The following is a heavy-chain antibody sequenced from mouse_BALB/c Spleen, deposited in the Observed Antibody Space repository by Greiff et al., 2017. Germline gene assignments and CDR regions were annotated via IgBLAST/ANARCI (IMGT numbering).Heavy chain of an antibody. CDR3: ARWRYFDV. Sequence: EVNLVESGGGLVQPGGSRKLSCAASGFTFSSFGMHWVRQAPEKGLEWVAYISSGSSTIYYADTVKGRFTISRDNPKNTLFLQMTSLRSEDTAMYYCARWRYFDVWGAGTTVTVSS. CDR2: ISSGSSTI. CDR1: GFTFSSFG. V-gene: IGHV5-17*02. J-gene: IGHJ1*01.